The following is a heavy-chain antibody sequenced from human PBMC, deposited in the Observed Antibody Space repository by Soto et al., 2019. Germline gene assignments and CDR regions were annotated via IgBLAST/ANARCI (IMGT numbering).Heavy chain of an antibody. V-gene: IGHV4-31*03. CDR3: ASKRFWTTVVPYYFDY. D-gene: IGHD4-17*01. CDR1: GGSISSGGYY. J-gene: IGHJ4*02. Sequence: SETLSLTCTVSGGSISSGGYYWSWIRQHPGKGLEWIGYIYYSGSTYYNPSLKSRVTISVDTSKNQFSLKLSSVTAADTAVYYCASKRFWTTVVPYYFDYWGQGTLVTVSS. CDR2: IYYSGST.